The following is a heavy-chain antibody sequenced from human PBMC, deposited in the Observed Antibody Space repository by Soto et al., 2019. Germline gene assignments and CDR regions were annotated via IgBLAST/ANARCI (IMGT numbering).Heavy chain of an antibody. Sequence: PSETLSLTCTVSGGSISSYYWSWIRQPPGKGLEWIGYIYYSGSTNYNPSLKSRVTISVDTSKNQFSLKLSSVTAADTAVYYCASSSYCSSTSCDLWGYYYYMDVWGKGTTVTVSS. CDR1: GGSISSYY. D-gene: IGHD2-2*01. V-gene: IGHV4-59*01. CDR2: IYYSGST. CDR3: ASSSYCSSTSCDLWGYYYYMDV. J-gene: IGHJ6*03.